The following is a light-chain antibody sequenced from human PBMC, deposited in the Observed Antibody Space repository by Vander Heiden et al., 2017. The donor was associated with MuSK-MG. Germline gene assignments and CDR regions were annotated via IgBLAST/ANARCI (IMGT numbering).Light chain of an antibody. Sequence: EIVLTQSPAPLSLSPGERATLPCRASQSVSSHLAWFQQKPAQAPRLLIYDASTRATGIPARFSGSASGTDFTLTVSSLEPEDFAVYYCQQRSNWLTFGGGTKVEIK. J-gene: IGKJ4*01. V-gene: IGKV3-11*01. CDR3: QQRSNWLT. CDR1: QSVSSH. CDR2: DAS.